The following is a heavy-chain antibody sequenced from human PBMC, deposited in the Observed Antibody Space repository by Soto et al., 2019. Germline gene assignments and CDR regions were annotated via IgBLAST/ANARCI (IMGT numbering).Heavy chain of an antibody. D-gene: IGHD6-13*01. Sequence: QVQLQESGPGLVEASQTLFLTCHVFWYFLSCGWFHLSRIRQHPGKGLEWIVYIYYSGDTYYNPSLKSRVAISVHTSKKQFSLNLSSATAADTAVYYCARLAYSSRGGQFFDYWGQGVLVTVSS. CDR3: ARLAYSSRGGQFFDY. V-gene: IGHV4-31*03. CDR2: IYYSGDT. CDR1: WYFLSCGWFH. J-gene: IGHJ4*02.